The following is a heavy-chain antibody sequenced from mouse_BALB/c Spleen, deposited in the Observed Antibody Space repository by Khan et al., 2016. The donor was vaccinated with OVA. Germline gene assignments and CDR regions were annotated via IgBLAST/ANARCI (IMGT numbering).Heavy chain of an antibody. CDR2: IYPGSDNT. J-gene: IGHJ3*01. CDR1: GYTFTDYN. Sequence: QVQLKQSGAELARPGASVKLSCKTSGYTFTDYNINWMRQSTGQGLEWIGEIYPGSDNTFYNEKFTGKATLTADKSSSTAYMQLSSLTSEDSAVYFCAREWAAWFPYWGQGTLVTVSA. V-gene: IGHV1-77*01. CDR3: AREWAAWFPY.